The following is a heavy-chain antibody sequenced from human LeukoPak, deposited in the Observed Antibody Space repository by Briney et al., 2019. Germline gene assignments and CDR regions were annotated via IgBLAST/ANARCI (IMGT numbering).Heavy chain of an antibody. J-gene: IGHJ6*02. Sequence: ASVKVSCKASGYTFTSYAMHWVRQAPGQRLEWMGWINAGNGNTEYSQKFQGRVTITRDTSASTAYMELSSLRSEDTAVYYCARSPTTYYYYYGMDVWGQGTTVTVSS. CDR3: ARSPTTYYYYYGMDV. CDR1: GYTFTSYA. CDR2: INAGNGNT. V-gene: IGHV1-3*01. D-gene: IGHD1/OR15-1a*01.